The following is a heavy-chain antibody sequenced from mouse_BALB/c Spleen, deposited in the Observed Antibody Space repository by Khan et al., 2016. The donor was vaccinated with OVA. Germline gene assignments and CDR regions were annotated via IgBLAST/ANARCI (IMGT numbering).Heavy chain of an antibody. D-gene: IGHD1-2*01. J-gene: IGHJ3*01. V-gene: IGHV1-77*01. CDR1: GYTFTDYY. CDR3: ARRNYFGYTFAY. CDR2: ISPGSGDT. Sequence: QIQLVQSGAELARPGASVKLSCKASGYTFTDYYINWVKQRTGQGLEWIGEISPGSGDTYYNERFKGKATLTADTSTSTADMQLSSRTSEASAVYFCARRNYFGYTFAYWGQGTLVTVSA.